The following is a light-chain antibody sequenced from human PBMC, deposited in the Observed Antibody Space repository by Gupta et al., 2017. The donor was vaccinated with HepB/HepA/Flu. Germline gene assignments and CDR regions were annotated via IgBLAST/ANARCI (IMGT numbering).Light chain of an antibody. J-gene: IGLJ1*01. Sequence: QSVLTQPPSASGTPGQRVTISCSGSSSNIGSNYVYWYQQFPGTAPNLLIYRNNQRPSGVPDRFSGSKSGTSASLVISGLRSDDEADYYCASWDDSLSGYVFENGTNVTVL. CDR2: RNN. CDR3: ASWDDSLSGYV. V-gene: IGLV1-47*01. CDR1: SSNIGSNY.